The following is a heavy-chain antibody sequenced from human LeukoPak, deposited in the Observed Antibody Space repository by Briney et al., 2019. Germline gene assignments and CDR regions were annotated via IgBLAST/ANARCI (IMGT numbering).Heavy chain of an antibody. CDR3: AKDKWELTVGYYFQH. CDR2: ISWNSGSI. Sequence: GGSLRLSCAASGFTFDDYAMHWVRQAPGKGLEWVSGISWNSGSIGYADSVKGRFTISRDNAKNSLYLQMNSLRAEDTALYYCAKDKWELTVGYYFQHWGQGTLVTVSP. V-gene: IGHV3-9*01. D-gene: IGHD1-26*01. J-gene: IGHJ1*01. CDR1: GFTFDDYA.